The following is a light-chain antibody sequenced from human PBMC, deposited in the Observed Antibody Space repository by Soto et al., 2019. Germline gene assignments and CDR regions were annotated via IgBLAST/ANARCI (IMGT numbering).Light chain of an antibody. J-gene: IGKJ4*01. V-gene: IGKV3-15*01. CDR3: QQYNSYSPLT. CDR2: GAS. CDR1: QSVSSN. Sequence: EIVMTQSPATLSVSPGERATLSCRASQSVSSNLAWYQQKPGQAPRLLIYGASTRATGIPARFSGSRSGTEFTLTISSLQPDDYATYYCQQYNSYSPLTLGGGTKVDIK.